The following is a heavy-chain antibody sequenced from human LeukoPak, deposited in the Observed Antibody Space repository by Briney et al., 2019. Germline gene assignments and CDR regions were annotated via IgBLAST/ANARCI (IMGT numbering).Heavy chain of an antibody. CDR3: ARDSWGLSSFFPFFDY. V-gene: IGHV3-7*05. CDR2: IKQDGSEK. CDR1: GFTFSSYW. Sequence: GGSLRLSCAASGFTFSSYWMSWVRQAPGKGLEWVANIKQDGSEKYYVDSVKGRFTISRDNAKNSLYLQMNSLRAEDTAVYFCARDSWGLSSFFPFFDYWRQGTLVTVSS. D-gene: IGHD3-16*01. J-gene: IGHJ4*02.